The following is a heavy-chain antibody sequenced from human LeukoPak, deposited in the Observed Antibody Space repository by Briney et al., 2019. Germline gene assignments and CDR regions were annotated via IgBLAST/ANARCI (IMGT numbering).Heavy chain of an antibody. Sequence: GGSLRLSCVASGFTFSSYSMNWVRQAPGEGLEWISHISSNSRTIHYSDSVKGRFTISRDNAKNSLYLQMSSLSDEDTAVYYCARDFSDCTSTTCSHDYWGQGTLVTVSS. J-gene: IGHJ4*02. CDR3: ARDFSDCTSTTCSHDY. CDR2: ISSNSRTI. D-gene: IGHD2-2*01. CDR1: GFTFSSYS. V-gene: IGHV3-48*02.